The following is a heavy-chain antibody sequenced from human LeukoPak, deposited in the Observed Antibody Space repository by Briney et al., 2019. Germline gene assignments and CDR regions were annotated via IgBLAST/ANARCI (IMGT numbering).Heavy chain of an antibody. J-gene: IGHJ4*02. CDR3: ATGGHYGGS. CDR2: IRPKLDGGTT. Sequence: GGSLRLSCTGSGFTFTNAWMSWVRQAPGKGLEWVGRIRPKLDGGTTDYAAPVKGRFTISRDDSKTTVYLQMNSLKTEDTAVYYCATGGHYGGSWGQGTLVTVSS. V-gene: IGHV3-15*01. D-gene: IGHD4-17*01. CDR1: GFTFTNAW.